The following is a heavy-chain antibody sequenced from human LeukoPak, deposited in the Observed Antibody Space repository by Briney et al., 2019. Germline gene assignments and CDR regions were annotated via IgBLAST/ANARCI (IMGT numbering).Heavy chain of an antibody. CDR3: AREPYSSSWYVGYYFDY. V-gene: IGHV4-4*07. D-gene: IGHD6-13*01. Sequence: SETLSLTCTVSGGSISSYYWSWIRQPAGKGLEGIGRIYTSGSTNYNPSLKSRVTMSVDTSKNQFSLKLSSVTAADTAVYYCAREPYSSSWYVGYYFDYWGEGTLVTVSS. CDR2: IYTSGST. CDR1: GGSISSYY. J-gene: IGHJ4*02.